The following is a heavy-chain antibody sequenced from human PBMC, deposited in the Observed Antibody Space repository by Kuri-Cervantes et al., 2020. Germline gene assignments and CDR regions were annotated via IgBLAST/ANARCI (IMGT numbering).Heavy chain of an antibody. CDR3: ARIRKYQLLYGMDV. Sequence: TLSLTCTVSGGSISSYYWSWIRQPPGKALEWLARIDWDDDKYYSTSLKTRLTISKDTSKNQVVLTMTNMDPVDTATYYCARIRKYQLLYGMDVWGQGTTVTVSS. CDR1: GGSISSYYW. CDR2: IDWDDDK. V-gene: IGHV2-70*11. D-gene: IGHD2-2*01. J-gene: IGHJ6*02.